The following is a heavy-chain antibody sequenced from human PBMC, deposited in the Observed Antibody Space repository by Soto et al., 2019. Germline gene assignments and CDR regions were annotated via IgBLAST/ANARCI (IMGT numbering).Heavy chain of an antibody. CDR1: GGSMRNYF. CDR3: AAGEASSRNLAPYYLDF. CDR2: IHYSGTT. Sequence: ETLSLTCTVSGGSMRNYFWTWIRQPPGKGLEWIGYIHYSGTTSFFPSYNPSLRSRVTISEDTSKNQFSLKLLSVTTADTAVYFCAAGEASSRNLAPYYLDFWGQGTLV. J-gene: IGHJ4*02. V-gene: IGHV4-59*01. D-gene: IGHD6-13*01.